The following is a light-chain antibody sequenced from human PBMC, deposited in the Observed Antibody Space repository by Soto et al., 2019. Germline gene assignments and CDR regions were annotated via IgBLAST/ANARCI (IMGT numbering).Light chain of an antibody. V-gene: IGKV3-20*01. CDR1: QNVNNNF. Sequence: VLTQSPRTLSLSPGERATLSCRASQNVNNNFVAWYQQKPGQAPSLLIYGVSDRATGVPDRFSGSGSGTDFTLPISRLEPEDFAVYYCQQHGASITFGGGTRVENK. J-gene: IGKJ4*01. CDR3: QQHGASIT. CDR2: GVS.